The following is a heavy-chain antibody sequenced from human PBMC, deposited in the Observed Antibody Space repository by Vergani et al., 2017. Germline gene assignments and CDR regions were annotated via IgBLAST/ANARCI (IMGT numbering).Heavy chain of an antibody. V-gene: IGHV3-23*04. CDR2: ISGNGGSR. CDR3: AKDGVRYCNSTNCYREAFDV. D-gene: IGHD2-2*01. Sequence: VQLVESGGGVVQPGTSLRLPCVVSGFALNRHAMYWVRQAPGKGLEWVSIISGNGGSRYYADSMKGRFTISRDNSKNTLYLQMNSLRVEDTAVYFCAKDGVRYCNSTNCYREAFDVWGQGTMVIVSS. CDR1: GFALNRHA. J-gene: IGHJ3*01.